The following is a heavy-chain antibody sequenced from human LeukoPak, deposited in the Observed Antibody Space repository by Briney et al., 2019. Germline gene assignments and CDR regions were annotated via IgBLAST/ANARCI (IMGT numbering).Heavy chain of an antibody. J-gene: IGHJ1*01. Sequence: PGRSLRLSCAASGFTFSSYAMHWVRQAPGKGLEWVAVISYVGSNKYYADSVKGRFTISRDNSKNTLYLQMNSLRAEDTAVYYCARGRGYCSGGSCPEYFQHWGQGTLVTVSS. CDR1: GFTFSSYA. CDR2: ISYVGSNK. V-gene: IGHV3-30-3*01. CDR3: ARGRGYCSGGSCPEYFQH. D-gene: IGHD2-15*01.